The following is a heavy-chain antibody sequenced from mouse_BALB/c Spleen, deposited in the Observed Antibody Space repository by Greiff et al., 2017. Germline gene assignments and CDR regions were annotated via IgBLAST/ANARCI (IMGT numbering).Heavy chain of an antibody. J-gene: IGHJ3*01. V-gene: IGHV1S137*01. CDR3: AREGYYGSIAY. Sequence: QVQLKQSGAELVRPGVSVKISCKGSGYTFTDYAMHWVKQSHAKSLEWIGVISTYYGDASYNQKFKGKATMTVDKSSSTAYMELARLTSEDSAIYYCAREGYYGSIAYWGQGTLVTVSA. CDR2: ISTYYGDA. D-gene: IGHD1-1*01. CDR1: GYTFTDYA.